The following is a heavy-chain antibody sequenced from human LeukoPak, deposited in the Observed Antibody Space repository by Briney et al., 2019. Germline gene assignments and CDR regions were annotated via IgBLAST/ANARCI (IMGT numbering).Heavy chain of an antibody. D-gene: IGHD1-26*01. V-gene: IGHV4-39*07. Sequence: SETLSLTCTVSACSISSYYWGWIRQPPGKGLEWIGSIYYSGSTYYNPSLKSRVTISVDTSKNQFSLKLSSVTAADTAVYYCARAGGSYLGYWCFDLWGRGTLVTVSS. CDR1: ACSISSYY. J-gene: IGHJ2*01. CDR2: IYYSGST. CDR3: ARAGGSYLGYWCFDL.